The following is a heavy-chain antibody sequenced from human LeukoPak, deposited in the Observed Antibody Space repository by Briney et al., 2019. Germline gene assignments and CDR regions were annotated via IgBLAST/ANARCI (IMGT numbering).Heavy chain of an antibody. J-gene: IGHJ5*02. Sequence: SETLSLTCAVSGGSISSGGYYWSWIRQHPGKGLEWIGYIYYSGSTYYNPSLKSRVTISVDTSKNQFSLKLSSVTAADTAVYYCARADLFVIDWFDPWGQGTLVTVSS. CDR2: IYYSGST. CDR3: ARADLFVIDWFDP. CDR1: GGSISSGGYY. D-gene: IGHD3-10*01. V-gene: IGHV4-31*11.